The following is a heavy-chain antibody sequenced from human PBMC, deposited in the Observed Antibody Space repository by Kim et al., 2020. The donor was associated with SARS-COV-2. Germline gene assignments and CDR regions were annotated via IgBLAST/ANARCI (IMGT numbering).Heavy chain of an antibody. V-gene: IGHV5-51*01. Sequence: TRYSPSFQGQVTISADKSISTAYLQWSSLKASDTAMYYCARHREPNAFDIWGQGTMVTVSS. D-gene: IGHD1-26*01. CDR3: ARHREPNAFDI. CDR2: T. J-gene: IGHJ3*02.